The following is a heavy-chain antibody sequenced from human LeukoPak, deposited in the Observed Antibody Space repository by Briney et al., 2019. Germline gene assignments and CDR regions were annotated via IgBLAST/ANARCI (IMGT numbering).Heavy chain of an antibody. CDR2: IHYSGST. J-gene: IGHJ4*02. Sequence: KSSETLSPTCTVSGGSISSSHYYWGWIRQPPGKGLEWIGSIHYSGSTYYNPSLKSRVTISVDTSKNQFSLKLSSVTAADTAVYYCVGVLLDYDSSGYYHDYWGQGTLVTVSS. CDR1: GGSISSSHYY. D-gene: IGHD3-22*01. CDR3: VGVLLDYDSSGYYHDY. V-gene: IGHV4-39*07.